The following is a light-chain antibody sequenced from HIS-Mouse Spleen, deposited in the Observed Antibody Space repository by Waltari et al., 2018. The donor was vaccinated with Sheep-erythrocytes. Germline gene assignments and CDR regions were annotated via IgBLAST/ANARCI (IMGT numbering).Light chain of an antibody. J-gene: IGKJ1*01. CDR3: MQGIHLET. V-gene: IGKV2-29*03. Sequence: DIVMTQTPLSLSVTPGQPASISCKSSQSLLHSDGKTYLYWYLQKPGQSPQLLIYEVSCRFAGVRDRFSGSGSGTDFTLKISRVEAEDVGVYYCMQGIHLETFGQGTK. CDR1: QSLLHSDGKTY. CDR2: EVS.